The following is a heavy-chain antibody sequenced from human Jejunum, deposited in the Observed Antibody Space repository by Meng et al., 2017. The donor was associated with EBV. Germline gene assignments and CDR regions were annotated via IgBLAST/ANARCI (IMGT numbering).Heavy chain of an antibody. CDR1: GGSVNSGNVY. CDR2: IYYSGST. D-gene: IGHD5-12*01. J-gene: IGHJ4*02. CDR3: AGLRYSGYDRAFDY. V-gene: IGHV4-61*01. Sequence: QLPASGQGWAKPSDTLSPTCTVSGGSVNSGNVYWSWIRQPPGKGLEWIGYIYYSGSTNYIPSLKSRVTISLDTSKNQFSLKLSSVTAADTAVYYCAGLRYSGYDRAFDYWGQGALVTVSS.